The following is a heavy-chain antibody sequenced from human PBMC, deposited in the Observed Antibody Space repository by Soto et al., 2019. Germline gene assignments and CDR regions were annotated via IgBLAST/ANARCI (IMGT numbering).Heavy chain of an antibody. V-gene: IGHV1-3*01. CDR2: INAGNGNT. CDR3: ARGADSGSYNWFDP. J-gene: IGHJ5*02. CDR1: GYTFTSYA. Sequence: QVQLVQSGAEVKKPGASVKVYCKASGYTFTSYAMHWVRQAPGQRLEWMGWINAGNGNTKYSQKFQGRVTITRDTSASTAYMELSSLRSEDTAVYYCARGADSGSYNWFDPWGQGTLVTVSS. D-gene: IGHD1-26*01.